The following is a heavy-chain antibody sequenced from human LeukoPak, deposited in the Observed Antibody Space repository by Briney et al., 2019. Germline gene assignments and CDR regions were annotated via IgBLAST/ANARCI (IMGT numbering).Heavy chain of an antibody. D-gene: IGHD1-1*01. Sequence: GGSLRLSCAASGFTFSSYGMHWVRQAPGKGLEWVAFIRYDGSNKYYADSVKGRFTISRDNSKNTLYLQMNSLRAEDTAVYYCAKATGTFYYFDYWGQGTLVTVSS. J-gene: IGHJ4*02. V-gene: IGHV3-30*02. CDR2: IRYDGSNK. CDR3: AKATGTFYYFDY. CDR1: GFTFSSYG.